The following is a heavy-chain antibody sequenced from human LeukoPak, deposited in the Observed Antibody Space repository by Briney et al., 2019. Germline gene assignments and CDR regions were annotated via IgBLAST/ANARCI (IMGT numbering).Heavy chain of an antibody. D-gene: IGHD3-22*01. CDR3: ARDPRSRRDYDSSGYYGGCGH. CDR1: GYTFTSYA. J-gene: IGHJ4*02. Sequence: ASVKVSCKASGYTFTSYAMNWVRQAPGQGLEWMGWIRTYNGNTNYAQKFQGRVTMTTDTSTSTAYMELRSLRSDDTAVYYCARDPRSRRDYDSSGYYGGCGHWGQGTLVTVSS. CDR2: IRTYNGNT. V-gene: IGHV1-18*01.